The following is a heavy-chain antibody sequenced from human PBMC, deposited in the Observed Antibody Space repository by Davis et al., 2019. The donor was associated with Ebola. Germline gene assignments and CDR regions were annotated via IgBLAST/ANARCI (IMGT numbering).Heavy chain of an antibody. CDR2: INHSGST. J-gene: IGHJ4*02. CDR1: GGSFSGYY. D-gene: IGHD6-6*01. V-gene: IGHV4-34*01. CDR3: ARRSNSPFDY. Sequence: MPSETLSLTCAVYGGSFSGYYWSWIRQPPGKGLEWNGEINHSGSTNYNPSLKSRFTISVDTSKKQFSLKLSSVTAADTAVYYCARRSNSPFDYWGQGTLVTVSS.